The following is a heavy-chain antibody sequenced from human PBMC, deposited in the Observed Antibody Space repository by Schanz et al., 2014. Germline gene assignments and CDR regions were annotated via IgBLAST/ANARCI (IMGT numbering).Heavy chain of an antibody. D-gene: IGHD3-9*01. CDR1: GYTFRHYG. Sequence: QVQLVQSGGEVKKPGASVKVSCKASGYTFRHYGISWLRQAPGQGLEWMGYISGYNGNTNYARNVQDRVTMTTDTSTNPAYMQLNSLRSDDTSVYYCARGGGYDALTGYGFWGQGTLVTVSS. V-gene: IGHV1-18*04. J-gene: IGHJ4*02. CDR2: ISGYNGNT. CDR3: ARGGGYDALTGYGF.